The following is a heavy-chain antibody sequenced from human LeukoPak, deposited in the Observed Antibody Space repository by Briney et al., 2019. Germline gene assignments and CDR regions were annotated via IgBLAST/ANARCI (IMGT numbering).Heavy chain of an antibody. CDR3: AKDLHEHGGHEFDY. D-gene: IGHD4-23*01. Sequence: GGSLRLSCAASGFTFSSYGMHWVRQAPGKGLEWVAVISYDGSNKYYADSVKGRFTISRDNSKNTLYLQMNSLRAEDTAVYYCAKDLHEHGGHEFDYWGQGTLVTVSS. J-gene: IGHJ4*02. V-gene: IGHV3-30*18. CDR2: ISYDGSNK. CDR1: GFTFSSYG.